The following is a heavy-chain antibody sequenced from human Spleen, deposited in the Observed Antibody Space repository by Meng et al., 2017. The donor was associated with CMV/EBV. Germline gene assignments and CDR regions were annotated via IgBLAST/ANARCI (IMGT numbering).Heavy chain of an antibody. Sequence: ASVKVSCKTSGDTFRTYAISWVRQAPGQGLEWMGIINPSDGSTTYAQKFQGRVTMTRDTSTSTVYMEVGSLRSDDTAVYFCARDRSGTWVFDHWGQGTLVTVSS. CDR2: INPSDGST. CDR1: GDTFRTYA. V-gene: IGHV1-46*01. J-gene: IGHJ4*02. CDR3: ARDRSGTWVFDH. D-gene: IGHD1-26*01.